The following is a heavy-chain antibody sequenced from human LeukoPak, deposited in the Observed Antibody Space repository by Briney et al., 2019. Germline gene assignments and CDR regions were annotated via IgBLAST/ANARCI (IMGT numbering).Heavy chain of an antibody. CDR3: AKPYGDYYFYGMDV. V-gene: IGHV3-23*01. CDR2: ISGSDHST. D-gene: IGHD4-17*01. J-gene: IGHJ6*02. Sequence: PGGSLRLSCAASGFTFSSYAMNWVRQAPGKGLEWVSAISGSDHSTYYADSVKGRFTIPRDNSKSTLYLQMNSLRAEDTAVYYCAKPYGDYYFYGMDVWGQGTTVTVSS. CDR1: GFTFSSYA.